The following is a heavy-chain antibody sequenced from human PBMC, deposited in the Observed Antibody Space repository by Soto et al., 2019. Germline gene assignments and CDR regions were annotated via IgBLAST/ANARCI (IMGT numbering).Heavy chain of an antibody. CDR2: ISYDGSNK. CDR3: ARDAGVGATSPPGDYYYAMDV. V-gene: IGHV3-30-3*01. CDR1: GFTFRSYA. Sequence: GGSLRLSCPPSGFTFRSYAMHWVRQAPDKWMEWVAVISYDGSNKYYADSVKGRFTISRDNSKNTLYLQMNSLRAEDTAVYYCARDAGVGATSPPGDYYYAMDVWGQGTTLTVSS. D-gene: IGHD1-26*01. J-gene: IGHJ6*02.